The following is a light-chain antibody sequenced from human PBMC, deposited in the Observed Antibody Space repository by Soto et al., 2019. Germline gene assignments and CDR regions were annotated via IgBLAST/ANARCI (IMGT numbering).Light chain of an antibody. Sequence: ELLMTQYPGTRAVSRAGVAPGGCRASKSGRTHFASYQQKPGQAPRLLIYGASGRATGIPDRFSGSGSGTDFSLTISRLEPEDFAVYYCQQYGSFSWTFGQGTKVDIK. CDR1: KSGRTH. J-gene: IGKJ1*01. CDR3: QQYGSFSWT. CDR2: GAS. V-gene: IGKV3-20*01.